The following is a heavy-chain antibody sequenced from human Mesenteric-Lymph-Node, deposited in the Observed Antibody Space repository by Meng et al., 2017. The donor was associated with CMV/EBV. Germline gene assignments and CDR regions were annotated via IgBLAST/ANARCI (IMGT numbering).Heavy chain of an antibody. D-gene: IGHD2/OR15-2a*01. Sequence: GESLKISCAASGFSFSSHGMHWVRQAPGKGLEWVAVIWYDGSNKNYADSVKGRFTISRDNSKNTLYLQMNSLRAEDTAVYYCATKYSNRFDYWGQGTLVTVSS. J-gene: IGHJ4*02. V-gene: IGHV3-33*01. CDR1: GFSFSSHG. CDR2: IWYDGSNK. CDR3: ATKYSNRFDY.